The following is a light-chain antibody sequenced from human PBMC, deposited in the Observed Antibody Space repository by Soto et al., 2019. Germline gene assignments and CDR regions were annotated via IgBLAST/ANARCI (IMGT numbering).Light chain of an antibody. Sequence: EIVLTQSPATLSSFPGDRVTLSCRASQAVNTRLAWYQHRPGQAPRLLIYLASNKAAGVPARFSGSGSGTDFTLTISDVEPEDFAVYYCHQRQSWPRTFGQGTTVVI. CDR1: QAVNTR. J-gene: IGKJ3*01. V-gene: IGKV3-11*01. CDR2: LAS. CDR3: HQRQSWPRT.